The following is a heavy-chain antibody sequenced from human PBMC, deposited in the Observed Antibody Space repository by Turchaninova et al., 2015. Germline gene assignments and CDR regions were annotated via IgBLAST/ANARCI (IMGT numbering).Heavy chain of an antibody. D-gene: IGHD6-13*01. Sequence: GESGGGVVQPGRSLRLSCAASGFTFSNYAMHWVRQAPGKGLEWVAIIWSDENHRYYADSVKGRFTISRDNSKNTLYLQMNSLRAEDTAVYYCAREKEAAGQSSTWSHLGYWGQGILVTVSS. V-gene: IGHV3-33*01. CDR3: AREKEAAGQSSTWSHLGY. J-gene: IGHJ4*02. CDR1: GFTFSNYA. CDR2: IWSDENHR.